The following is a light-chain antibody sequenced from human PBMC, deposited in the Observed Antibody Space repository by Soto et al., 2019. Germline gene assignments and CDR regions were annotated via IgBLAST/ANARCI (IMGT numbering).Light chain of an antibody. CDR1: QSIRSW. V-gene: IGKV1-5*03. J-gene: IGKJ1*01. CDR3: KQYNTYPWT. Sequence: DIQMTQSPSTLSASVGDRVTITCRASQSIRSWLAWYQRKPGKAPNLLIYKASSLESGVPSRFSGSESGTEFTLTISSLQPDDFATYFCKQYNTYPWTFGQGTKVEIK. CDR2: KAS.